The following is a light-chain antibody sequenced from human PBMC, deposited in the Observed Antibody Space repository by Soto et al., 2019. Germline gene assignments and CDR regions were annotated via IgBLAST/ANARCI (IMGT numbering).Light chain of an antibody. Sequence: QSVLTQPASVSGSPGQSIAISCTGTRSDVGAYNYVSWYQQHPGKAPKLMISEVTNRPSGVSDRFSGYKSGNTASLTISGLQAEDEADYYCSSFTNRFTFVFGTGTKV. CDR2: EVT. J-gene: IGLJ1*01. CDR3: SSFTNRFTFV. CDR1: RSDVGAYNY. V-gene: IGLV2-14*01.